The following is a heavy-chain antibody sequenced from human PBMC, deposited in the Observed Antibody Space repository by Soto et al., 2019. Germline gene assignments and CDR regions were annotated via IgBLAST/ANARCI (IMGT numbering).Heavy chain of an antibody. J-gene: IGHJ6*02. V-gene: IGHV4-39*01. D-gene: IGHD3-10*02. CDR2: IYYSGST. Sequence: PSETLSLTCTVSGGSISSSSYYWGWIRQPPGKGLEWIGSIYYSGSTYYNPSLKSRVTISVDTSKNQFSLKLSSVTAEDTAVYYCASIVVRGATLYYYYGMDVWGQGTTVTVSS. CDR1: GGSISSSSYY. CDR3: ASIVVRGATLYYYYGMDV.